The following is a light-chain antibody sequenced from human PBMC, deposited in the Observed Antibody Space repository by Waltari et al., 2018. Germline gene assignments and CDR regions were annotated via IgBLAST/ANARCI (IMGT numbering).Light chain of an antibody. CDR2: AVS. V-gene: IGLV2-14*03. Sequence: QSALTQPASVSGSPGQLITISCTGTSSDIGTYNHVSWYQQHPGKAPKLSIYAVSNRPSGVSNRFSASKSGNTASLTISGLQAEDEADYYCSSYTSTDTWVFGGGTKLTVL. CDR3: SSYTSTDTWV. CDR1: SSDIGTYNH. J-gene: IGLJ3*02.